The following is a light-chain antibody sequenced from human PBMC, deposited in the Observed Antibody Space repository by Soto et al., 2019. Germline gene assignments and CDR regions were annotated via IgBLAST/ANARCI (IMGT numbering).Light chain of an antibody. J-gene: IGKJ5*01. Sequence: EIVLTQSPATLSFSPGERATLSCRASQSVSSYLAWYQQKPGQAPRLVIYGASSRATGIPDRFSGSGSGTDFTLTITRLEPEDFAVYFCQQYDVSPITFGLGTRLEIK. V-gene: IGKV3-20*01. CDR3: QQYDVSPIT. CDR1: QSVSSY. CDR2: GAS.